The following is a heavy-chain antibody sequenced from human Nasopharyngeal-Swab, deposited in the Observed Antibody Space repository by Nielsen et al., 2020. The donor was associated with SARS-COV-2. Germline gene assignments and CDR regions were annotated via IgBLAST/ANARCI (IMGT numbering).Heavy chain of an antibody. D-gene: IGHD2-2*01. CDR2: ISSSSSHI. V-gene: IGHV3-21*01. J-gene: IGHJ6*02. Sequence: WIRQPPGKGLEWVSSISSSSSHIYYADSVKGRFTISRDNAKNSLYLQMNSLRAEDTAVYYCARGAVVVPAAIYYYYYGMDVWGQGTTVTVSS. CDR3: ARGAVVVPAAIYYYYYGMDV.